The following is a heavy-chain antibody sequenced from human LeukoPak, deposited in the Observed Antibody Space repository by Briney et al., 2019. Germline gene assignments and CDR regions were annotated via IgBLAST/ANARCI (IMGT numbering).Heavy chain of an antibody. CDR2: ISYDGSNK. D-gene: IGHD6-13*01. CDR3: ARVRQQFYRYFDY. V-gene: IGHV3-30*03. CDR1: GFTLSDYW. J-gene: IGHJ4*02. Sequence: PGGSLRLSCAASGFTLSDYWMSWVRQAPGKGLEWVAVISYDGSNKYYADSVKGRFTISRDNSKNTLYLQMNSLRAEDTAVYYCARVRQQFYRYFDYWGQGTLVTVSS.